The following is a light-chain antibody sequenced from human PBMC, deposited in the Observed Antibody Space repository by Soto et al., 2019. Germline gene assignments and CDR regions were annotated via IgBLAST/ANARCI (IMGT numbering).Light chain of an antibody. CDR2: GAS. V-gene: IGKV3-20*01. CDR1: QTVNSDY. Sequence: EFVLTQSPGTLSLSPGERATLSCRASQTVNSDYLAWYQQKPGQAPRLLIFGASTRAAGIPGRFSGSGSGTDFTLTITTLEPEDFAVYFCQQYGNSQWTFGQGTKVEIK. J-gene: IGKJ1*01. CDR3: QQYGNSQWT.